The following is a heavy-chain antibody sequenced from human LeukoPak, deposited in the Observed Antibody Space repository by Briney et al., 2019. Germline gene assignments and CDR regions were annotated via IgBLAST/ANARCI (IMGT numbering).Heavy chain of an antibody. CDR1: GGSISSSNYY. V-gene: IGHV4-39*01. CDR2: MKYGVTN. CDR3: ARYVVSGSGRYYFDY. J-gene: IGHJ4*02. D-gene: IGHD3-10*01. Sequence: SETLSLTCTGSGGSISSSNYYWSWLRQPPGREGEWIVSMKYGVTNYDNPSRKRGATISENTSKKQFSLMISSVAAADAGVYLFARYVVSGSGRYYFDYGCRGPLVIVSS.